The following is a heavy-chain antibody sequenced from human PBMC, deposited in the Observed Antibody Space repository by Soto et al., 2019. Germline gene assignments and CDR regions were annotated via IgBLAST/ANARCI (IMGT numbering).Heavy chain of an antibody. D-gene: IGHD2-2*03. V-gene: IGHV5-51*01. CDR2: IYPGDSDT. J-gene: IGHJ4*02. CDR3: ARRAGYSLDY. Sequence: LNISCKASGYSFTSYWIGWVRQMPGKGLEWMGIIYPGDSDTKYSPSFQGQVTISADKSISTAFLQWSSLKASDTATYYCARRAGYSLDYWGQGTLVTVSS. CDR1: GYSFTSYW.